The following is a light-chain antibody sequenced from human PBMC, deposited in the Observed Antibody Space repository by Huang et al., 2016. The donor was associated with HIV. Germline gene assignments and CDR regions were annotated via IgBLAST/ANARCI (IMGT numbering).Light chain of an antibody. J-gene: IGKJ2*01. CDR3: QQYDNWPPYT. Sequence: ETVMTQSPATLSVSPGERATLSCRASQSVSSKLAWYQQKPGQAPRLLIYGASTRATGIPARFSGSGSGTEFTLTISGLQSEDFAVYYCQQYDNWPPYTFGQGTKLDIK. V-gene: IGKV3-15*01. CDR2: GAS. CDR1: QSVSSK.